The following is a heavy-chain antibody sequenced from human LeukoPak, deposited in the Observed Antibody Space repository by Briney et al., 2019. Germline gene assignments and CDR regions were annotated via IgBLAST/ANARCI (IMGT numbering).Heavy chain of an antibody. CDR1: GFTFRSYG. CDR3: AIRWSSGWPYYFDY. CDR2: IWYDGSNK. D-gene: IGHD6-19*01. J-gene: IGHJ4*02. Sequence: GGSLRLSCAASGFTFRSYGMHWVRQAPGKGLEWVAVIWYDGSNKYYADSVKGRFTISRDNSKNTLYLQMNSLRGEDTAVYYCAIRWSSGWPYYFDYWGQRTLVTVSS. V-gene: IGHV3-33*01.